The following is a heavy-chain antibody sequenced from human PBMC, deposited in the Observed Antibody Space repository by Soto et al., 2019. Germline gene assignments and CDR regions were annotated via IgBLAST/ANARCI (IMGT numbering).Heavy chain of an antibody. D-gene: IGHD5-18*01. CDR1: GESDRGGRSY. V-gene: IGHV4-61*01. J-gene: IGHJ4*02. Sequence: SATRCLTCNLSGESDRGGRSYLPWVRPPPGKGLEWIGNIYYSGTTNYNPSLQNRVTISIDTAKNQYILKLTSVTAADAALYYCARDIRGYSRALDYWGQGNQVT. CDR2: IYYSGTT. CDR3: ARDIRGYSRALDY.